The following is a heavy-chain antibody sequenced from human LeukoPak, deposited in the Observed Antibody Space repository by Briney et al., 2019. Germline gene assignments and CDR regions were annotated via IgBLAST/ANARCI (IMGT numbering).Heavy chain of an antibody. Sequence: GGSLRLSCAASGFTFSSYWMSWVRQAPGKGLEWVANIKQDGSEKYYVDSVKGRFTISRDNAKNSLYLQMNSLRAEDPAVYYCAREGSSSWYYFDYWGQGTLVTVSS. V-gene: IGHV3-7*01. J-gene: IGHJ4*02. CDR3: AREGSSSWYYFDY. CDR2: IKQDGSEK. D-gene: IGHD6-13*01. CDR1: GFTFSSYW.